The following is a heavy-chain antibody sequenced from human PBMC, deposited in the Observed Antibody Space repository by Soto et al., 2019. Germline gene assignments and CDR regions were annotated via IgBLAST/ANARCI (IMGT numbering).Heavy chain of an antibody. CDR2: ISPYSGYT. D-gene: IGHD2-2*01. CDR1: GYSFMKYG. Sequence: ASVKVSCKGFGYSFMKYGINWVRQAPGQGLEWVGWISPYSGYTHSAQKFHGRLTLTTDTAASTAYMELRILRSADTALYYCAREASVIIPDAQPSRFDSWGQGTLVTVSS. CDR3: AREASVIIPDAQPSRFDS. J-gene: IGHJ4*02. V-gene: IGHV1-18*01.